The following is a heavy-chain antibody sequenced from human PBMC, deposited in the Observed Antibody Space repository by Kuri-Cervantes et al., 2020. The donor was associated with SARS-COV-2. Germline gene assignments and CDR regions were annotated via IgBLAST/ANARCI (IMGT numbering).Heavy chain of an antibody. CDR3: AVGSSGRDY. V-gene: IGHV6-1*01. CDR1: GDCVPCHSAA. CDR2: TFYRSKWHH. D-gene: IGHD6-19*01. J-gene: IGHJ4*02. Sequence: SQTLSLPRAISGDCVPCHSAAWSWIRLSPPRVLEWLGRTFYRSKWHHDYAVSVKGRITISPDTSKSQFYLRRNSVTPGDTAVYYCAVGSSGRDYWGQGTLVTVSS.